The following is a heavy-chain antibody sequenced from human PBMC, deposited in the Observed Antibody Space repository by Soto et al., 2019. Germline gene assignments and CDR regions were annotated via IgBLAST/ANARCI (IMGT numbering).Heavy chain of an antibody. CDR3: ARGPGGYDLPFDH. CDR2: INPSGIIT. Sequence: QVQLVQSGAEVKKPGASVKVSCKAFGFTFTKHYMHWVRQAAGQGLEWMGMINPSGIITSYARKFRARVTMNRDTSSTTVYMELSNLKSEDTAVYFCARGPGGYDLPFDHWGQGTLVTVSS. J-gene: IGHJ4*02. CDR1: GFTFTKHY. D-gene: IGHD5-12*01. V-gene: IGHV1-46*03.